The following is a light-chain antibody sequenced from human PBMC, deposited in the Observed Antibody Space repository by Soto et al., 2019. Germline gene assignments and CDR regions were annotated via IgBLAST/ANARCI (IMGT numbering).Light chain of an antibody. V-gene: IGKV1-33*01. Sequence: DIQMTQSPSSLSASVGDRVTITCQASQNIYNYLNWYQQKPGKAPKLLIYGASNLETGVPSRFSASGSGTDFTFTISSLQPEDIATYYCQQYDNLLITFGQGTRLEIK. CDR2: GAS. J-gene: IGKJ5*01. CDR3: QQYDNLLIT. CDR1: QNIYNY.